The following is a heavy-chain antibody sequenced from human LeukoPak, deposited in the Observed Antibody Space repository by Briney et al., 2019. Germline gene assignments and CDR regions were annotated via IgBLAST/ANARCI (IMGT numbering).Heavy chain of an antibody. Sequence: PGGSLRLSCAASGFTFSSYAMSWVRQAPGKGLEWVSYISGSSGIIDYADSVRGRFTISRDNAKSSLYLQMNSLRAEDTAVYYCARALWSGPVYYGMDVWGQGTTVTVSS. V-gene: IGHV3-48*01. D-gene: IGHD3-10*01. CDR1: GFTFSSYA. CDR2: ISGSSGII. CDR3: ARALWSGPVYYGMDV. J-gene: IGHJ6*02.